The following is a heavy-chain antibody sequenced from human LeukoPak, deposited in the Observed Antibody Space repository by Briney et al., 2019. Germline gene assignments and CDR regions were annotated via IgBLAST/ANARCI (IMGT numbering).Heavy chain of an antibody. Sequence: PGGSLRLSCAASGFTFSSYWMSWVRQAPGKGLEWVANIKQDGSEKYYVDSVKGRFTISRDNAKNSLYLQMNSLRAEDTAVYYCARMGYYYDSSGWEDYWGQGTLVTVSS. V-gene: IGHV3-7*01. CDR3: ARMGYYYDSSGWEDY. J-gene: IGHJ4*02. CDR1: GFTFSSYW. CDR2: IKQDGSEK. D-gene: IGHD3-22*01.